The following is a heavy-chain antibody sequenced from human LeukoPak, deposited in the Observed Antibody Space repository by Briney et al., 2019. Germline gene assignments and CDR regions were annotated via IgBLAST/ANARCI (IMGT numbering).Heavy chain of an antibody. CDR3: ARSHNSGPEYFQH. CDR1: GGSISGYY. CDR2: ISSSGNT. V-gene: IGHV4-4*07. D-gene: IGHD6-19*01. J-gene: IGHJ1*01. Sequence: PSETLSLTCTVSGGSISGYYWSWIRQSAGKGLEWIGRISSSGNTNYNASLKSRVTMSVDTSKNQFSLKLTSVTAADTAVYYCARSHNSGPEYFQHWGQGTLVTVSS.